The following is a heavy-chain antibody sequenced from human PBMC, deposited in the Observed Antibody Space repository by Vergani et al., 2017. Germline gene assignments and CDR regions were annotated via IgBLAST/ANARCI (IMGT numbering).Heavy chain of an antibody. Sequence: EVQLVQSGAEVKKPGESLKISCQISGYSFTNYWIGWVRQMPGKGLEWMGIIYPGDSDTRYSPSFQGQVTISADKSISTAYLQWSSLKASDTAMYYCATYHVPYSGYRTPYDDDAFDIWGQGTMVTVSS. D-gene: IGHD3-22*01. V-gene: IGHV5-51*01. CDR1: GYSFTNYW. CDR2: IYPGDSDT. CDR3: ATYHVPYSGYRTPYDDDAFDI. J-gene: IGHJ3*02.